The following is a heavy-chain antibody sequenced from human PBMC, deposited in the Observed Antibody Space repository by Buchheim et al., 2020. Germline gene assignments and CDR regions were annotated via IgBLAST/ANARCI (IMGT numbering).Heavy chain of an antibody. D-gene: IGHD3-22*01. CDR3: AIAQYYYVSSDYWYFDL. V-gene: IGHV3-33*01. CDR2: IWYDGSNK. CDR1: GFTFSRYG. Sequence: QVQLVASGGGVVQPGRSLRLSCAASGFTFSRYGMHWVRQATGKGLEWVAVIWYDGSNKYYADSVKGRFTIYRDNSKNTLYLQINSLRADDTAVYYCAIAQYYYVSSDYWYFDLWGRGTL. J-gene: IGHJ2*01.